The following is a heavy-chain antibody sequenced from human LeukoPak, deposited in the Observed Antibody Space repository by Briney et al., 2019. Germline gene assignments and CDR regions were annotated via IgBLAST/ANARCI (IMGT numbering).Heavy chain of an antibody. CDR3: ARGPTTGPTSYFDS. Sequence: PGRSLRLSCEASGFLFSTYGMHWVRQAPDKGLEWVAGIWFDASNKYYTDSVKGRFTISRDNSKNTLYLQLNSLRAEDTAVYYCARGPTTGPTSYFDSWGQGTLVTVSS. CDR1: GFLFSTYG. J-gene: IGHJ4*02. CDR2: IWFDASNK. D-gene: IGHD1-7*01. V-gene: IGHV3-33*01.